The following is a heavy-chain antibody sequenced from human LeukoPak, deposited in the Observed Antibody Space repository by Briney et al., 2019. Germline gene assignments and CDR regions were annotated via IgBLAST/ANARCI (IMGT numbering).Heavy chain of an antibody. V-gene: IGHV3-73*01. D-gene: IGHD3-16*01. J-gene: IGHJ6*03. CDR1: GFTFSGSA. CDR2: IRSKANSYAT. Sequence: PGGSLRLSCAASGFTFSGSAMHWVRQASGKGLEWVGRIRSKANSYATAYAASVKGRFTISRDDSKNTAYLQMNSLKTEDTAVYYCTRGLGGPTLGYYYMDVWGKGTTVTVSS. CDR3: TRGLGGPTLGYYYMDV.